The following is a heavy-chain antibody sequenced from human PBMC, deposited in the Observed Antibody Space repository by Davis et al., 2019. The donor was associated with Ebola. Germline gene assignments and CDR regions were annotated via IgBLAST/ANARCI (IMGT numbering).Heavy chain of an antibody. V-gene: IGHV4-31*03. Sequence: SETLSLTCTVSGGSISSGGYYWSWIRQHPGKGLEWIGYIYYSGSTYYNPSLKSRVTISVDTSKNQFSLKLSSVTAADTAVYYCARHFRGFREGFDYWGQGTLVTVSS. CDR3: ARHFRGFREGFDY. J-gene: IGHJ4*02. CDR1: GGSISSGGYY. CDR2: IYYSGST. D-gene: IGHD3-10*01.